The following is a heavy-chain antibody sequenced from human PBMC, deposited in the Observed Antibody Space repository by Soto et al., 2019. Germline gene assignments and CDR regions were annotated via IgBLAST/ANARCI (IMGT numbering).Heavy chain of an antibody. J-gene: IGHJ4*02. CDR2: ISYDGSNK. CDR3: ARDSKGRIAAHGQLDY. CDR1: GFTFSSYA. Sequence: QVQLVESGGGVVQPGRSLRLSCAASGFTFSSYAMHWVRQAPGMGLEWVAVISYDGSNKYYADSVKGRFTISRDNSKNTLYLQMNSLRAEDTAVYYCARDSKGRIAAHGQLDYWGQGTLVTVSS. D-gene: IGHD6-13*01. V-gene: IGHV3-30-3*01.